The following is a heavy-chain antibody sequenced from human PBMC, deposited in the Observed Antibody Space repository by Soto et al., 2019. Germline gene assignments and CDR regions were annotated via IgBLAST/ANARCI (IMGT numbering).Heavy chain of an antibody. CDR3: ANVRGVVARDGHFDL. D-gene: IGHD2-15*01. CDR2: ISGSGGST. CDR1: GFTFISYA. V-gene: IGHV3-23*01. J-gene: IGHJ4*02. Sequence: EVQLLESGGGLVQPGGSLRLACVASGFTFISYAMTWVRQAPGKGLEWVSGISGSGGSTYYADSVKGRFTISRDNSKNTLYRQMNSLRAEDTAVYFCANVRGVVARDGHFDLWGPGTRVSVSS.